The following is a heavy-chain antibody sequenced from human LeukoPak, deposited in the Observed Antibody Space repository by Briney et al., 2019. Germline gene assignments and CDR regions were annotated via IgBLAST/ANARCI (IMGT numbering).Heavy chain of an antibody. Sequence: PGRSLRLSCAASGFTFSSYAMHWVRQAPGKGLEWVAVISYDGSNKYYADSVKGRFTISRDNSKNTLYLQMNSLRAEDTAVYYCTRDERWGQGTLVTVSS. CDR1: GFTFSSYA. CDR2: ISYDGSNK. J-gene: IGHJ4*02. V-gene: IGHV3-30-3*01. CDR3: TRDER.